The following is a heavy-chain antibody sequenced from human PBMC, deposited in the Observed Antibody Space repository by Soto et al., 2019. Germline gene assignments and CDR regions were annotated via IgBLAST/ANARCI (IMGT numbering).Heavy chain of an antibody. J-gene: IGHJ6*02. CDR3: ARDLYSSSSEYYYYGMDV. CDR2: INAGSGNT. CDR1: GYTFTSYA. Sequence: ASVKVSCKASGYTFTSYAMHWVRQAPGQRLEWMGWINAGSGNTKYSQKFQGRVTMTRDTSTSTVYMELSSLRSEDTAVYYCARDLYSSSSEYYYYGMDVWGQGTTVTVSS. V-gene: IGHV1-3*01. D-gene: IGHD6-6*01.